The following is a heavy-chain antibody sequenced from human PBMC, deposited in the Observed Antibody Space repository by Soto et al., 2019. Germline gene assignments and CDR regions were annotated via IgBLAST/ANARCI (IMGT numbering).Heavy chain of an antibody. CDR2: IYYSGST. CDR1: GGSISSGGYY. CDR3: ARGPVGVAGTQWFDP. D-gene: IGHD6-19*01. Sequence: PSETLSLTCTVSGGSISSGGYYWSWIRQHPGKGLEWIGYIYYSGSTYYNPSLKSRVTISVDTSKNQFSLKLSSVTAADTAVYYCARGPVGVAGTQWFDPWGQGTLVTVPS. V-gene: IGHV4-31*03. J-gene: IGHJ5*02.